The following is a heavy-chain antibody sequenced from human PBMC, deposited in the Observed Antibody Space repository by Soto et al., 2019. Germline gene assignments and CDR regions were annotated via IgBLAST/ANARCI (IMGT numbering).Heavy chain of an antibody. CDR2: ISFNGLSQ. CDR1: GFTFSSFA. Sequence: QELLVESGGGVVQPGKSLRLSCAASGFTFSSFAMHWVRQAPGKGLEWVSVISFNGLSQFYPDSIRGRFTISRDNSKNTLYLRLDSLRPDDTAVYYCARGGRGLRGAFDVWGQGTEVRVS. J-gene: IGHJ3*01. CDR3: ARGGRGLRGAFDV. D-gene: IGHD3-16*01. V-gene: IGHV3-30*03.